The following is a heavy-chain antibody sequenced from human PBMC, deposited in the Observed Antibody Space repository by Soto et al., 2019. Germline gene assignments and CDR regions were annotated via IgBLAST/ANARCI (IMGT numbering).Heavy chain of an antibody. Sequence: QVQVVESGGGVVQPGNSLRLSCAASGSTFSAYGMHWVRQAPGKGLEWVAVISNDGNKKYYIDSVKGRFTISRDNSKNTLYLQMDTRRAVDTAIYYCANDIYRGSHHGGADYWGQGTVVTVSS. J-gene: IGHJ4*02. V-gene: IGHV3-30*18. CDR2: ISNDGNKK. CDR3: ANDIYRGSHHGGADY. CDR1: GSTFSAYG. D-gene: IGHD1-26*01.